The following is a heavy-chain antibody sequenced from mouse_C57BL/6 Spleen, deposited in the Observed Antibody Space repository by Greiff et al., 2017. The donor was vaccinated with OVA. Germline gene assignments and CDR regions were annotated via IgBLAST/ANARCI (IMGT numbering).Heavy chain of an antibody. V-gene: IGHV5-17*01. D-gene: IGHD4-1*01. CDR1: GFTFSDYG. CDR3: ASPLTARGPFAY. Sequence: EVKLMESGGGLVKPGGSLKLSCAASGFTFSDYGMHWVRQAPEKGLEWVAYISSGSSTIYYADTVKGRFTISRDNAKNTLFLQMTSLRSEDTAMYFCASPLTARGPFAYWGQGTLVTVSA. J-gene: IGHJ3*01. CDR2: ISSGSSTI.